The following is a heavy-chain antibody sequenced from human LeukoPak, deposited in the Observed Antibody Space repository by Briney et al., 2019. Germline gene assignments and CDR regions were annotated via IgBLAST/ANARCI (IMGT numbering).Heavy chain of an antibody. CDR1: GFIFSSYG. J-gene: IGHJ6*03. CDR2: ISYDGSNK. V-gene: IGHV3-30*12. D-gene: IGHD3-3*01. CDR3: ARVPRSTIFGVVISHLYYYYYMDV. Sequence: GGSLRLSCAASGFIFSSYGMHWVRQAPGKGLEWVAVISYDGSNKYYADSVKGRFTISRDNAKNSLYLQMNSLRAEDTAVYYCARVPRSTIFGVVISHLYYYYYMDVWGKGTTVTVSS.